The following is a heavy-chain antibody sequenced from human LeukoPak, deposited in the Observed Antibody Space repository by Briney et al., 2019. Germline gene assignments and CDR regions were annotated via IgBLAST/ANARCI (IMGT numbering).Heavy chain of an antibody. V-gene: IGHV3-74*01. Sequence: PGGSVRLSCAASGFTFSSYWMHRVRQAPGKGLVWVSRINSDGSSTSYADSVKGRFTISRDNAKNTLYLQMNSLRAEDTAVYYCARGGEYNYGFFDYWGQGTLVTVSS. D-gene: IGHD5-18*01. CDR3: ARGGEYNYGFFDY. CDR2: INSDGSST. CDR1: GFTFSSYW. J-gene: IGHJ4*02.